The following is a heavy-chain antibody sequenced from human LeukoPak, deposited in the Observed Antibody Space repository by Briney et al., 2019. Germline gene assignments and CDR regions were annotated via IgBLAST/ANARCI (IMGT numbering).Heavy chain of an antibody. D-gene: IGHD6-13*01. CDR3: ASGPLITAAGTS. J-gene: IGHJ4*02. CDR2: IKEDGSEK. CDR1: GFIFSSYW. Sequence: AGGSLRLSCAVSGFIFSSYWMSWVRQAPGKGLEWVANIKEDGSEKYYVDSVKGRSTISRDNAKNSLYLQMSSLRVEDTAVYYCASGPLITAAGTSWGQGTLVTVSS. V-gene: IGHV3-7*01.